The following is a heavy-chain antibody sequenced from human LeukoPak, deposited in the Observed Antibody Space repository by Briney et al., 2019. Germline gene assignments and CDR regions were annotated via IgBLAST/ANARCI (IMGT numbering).Heavy chain of an antibody. CDR1: GGTFSSYA. J-gene: IGHJ4*02. CDR2: IIPLFGTA. CDR3: ARFEYSSSSSPFDY. V-gene: IGHV1-69*06. Sequence: AASVKVSCKASGGTFSSYAISWVRQAPGQGLEWMGGIIPLFGTANYAQKFQGRVTITADKSTSTAYMELSSLRSEDTAVYYCARFEYSSSSSPFDYWGQGTLVTVSS. D-gene: IGHD6-6*01.